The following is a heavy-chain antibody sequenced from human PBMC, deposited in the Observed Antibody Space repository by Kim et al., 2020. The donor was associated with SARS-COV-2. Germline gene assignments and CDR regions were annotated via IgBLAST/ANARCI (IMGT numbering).Heavy chain of an antibody. CDR2: IYYSGST. J-gene: IGHJ5*02. Sequence: SETLSLTCTVSGGSISSGGYYWSWIRQHPGKGLEWIGYIYYSGSTYYNPSLKSRVTISVDTSKNQFSLKLSSVTAADTAVYYCARDRGIQLLSWFDPWGQGTLVTVSS. CDR1: GGSISSGGYY. CDR3: ARDRGIQLLSWFDP. D-gene: IGHD2-2*01. V-gene: IGHV4-31*03.